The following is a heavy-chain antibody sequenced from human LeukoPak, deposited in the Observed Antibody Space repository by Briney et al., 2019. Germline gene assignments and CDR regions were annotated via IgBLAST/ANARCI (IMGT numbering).Heavy chain of an antibody. CDR2: IATSSDYI. CDR1: GFTFSTYS. D-gene: IGHD2-2*01. V-gene: IGHV3-21*01. CDR3: ARPTLGYCSSTSCYAFDI. J-gene: IGHJ3*02. Sequence: GGSLRLSCAASGFTFSTYSMNWVRQAPGKGLEWVSSIATSSDYIYYAGSLKGRFTISRDNAKNSLYLQMNSLRAEDTAVYYCARPTLGYCSSTSCYAFDIWGQGTMVTVSS.